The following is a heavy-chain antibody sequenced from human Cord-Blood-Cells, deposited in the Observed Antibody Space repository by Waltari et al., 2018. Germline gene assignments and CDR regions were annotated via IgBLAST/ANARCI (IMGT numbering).Heavy chain of an antibody. V-gene: IGHV1-69*10. Sequence: QVQLVQSGAEVKKPGSSVKVSCKASGGTFSSYAISWVRQAPGQGLEWMGGIIPIRGRANYEQKFQGRVTITADKSTSTAYMELSSLRSEDTAVYYCARTDPSDYGDYWFDPWGQGTLVTVSS. J-gene: IGHJ5*02. CDR3: ARTDPSDYGDYWFDP. CDR2: IIPIRGRA. D-gene: IGHD4-17*01. CDR1: GGTFSSYA.